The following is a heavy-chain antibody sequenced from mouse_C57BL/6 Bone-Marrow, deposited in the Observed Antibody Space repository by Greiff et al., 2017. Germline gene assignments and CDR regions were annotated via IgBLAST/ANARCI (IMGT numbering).Heavy chain of an antibody. CDR1: GFTFSDYY. J-gene: IGHJ1*03. Sequence: EVKLVESGGGLVQPGGSLKLSCAASGFTFSDYYMYWVRQTPEKRLEWVAYISNGGGSTYYPDTVKGRFTISRDNAKNTLYLQMSRLKSEDTAMYYCARPYSNWYFDVWGTGTTVTVSS. D-gene: IGHD2-5*01. CDR3: ARPYSNWYFDV. V-gene: IGHV5-12*01. CDR2: ISNGGGST.